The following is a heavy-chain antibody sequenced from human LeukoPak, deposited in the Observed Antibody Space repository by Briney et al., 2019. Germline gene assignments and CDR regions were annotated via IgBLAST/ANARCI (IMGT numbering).Heavy chain of an antibody. D-gene: IGHD6-6*01. CDR3: ARGGRSIAARPTLTYFDY. V-gene: IGHV1-2*02. CDR1: GYTFTGYY. Sequence: ASVKVSCKASGYTFTGYYMHWVRQAPGQGLEWMGWINPNSGGTNYAQKFQGRVTMTRDMSTSTVYMELSSLRSEDTAVYYCARGGRSIAARPTLTYFDYWGQGTLVTVSS. CDR2: INPNSGGT. J-gene: IGHJ4*02.